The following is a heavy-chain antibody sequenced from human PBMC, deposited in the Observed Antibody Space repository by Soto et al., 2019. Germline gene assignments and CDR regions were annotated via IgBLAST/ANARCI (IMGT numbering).Heavy chain of an antibody. CDR2: INPSGGST. V-gene: IGHV1-46*01. Sequence: ASVKVSCKASGYTFTSYDINWVRQAPGQGLEWMGIINPSGGSTSYAQKFQGRVTMTRDTSTSTVYMELSSLRSEDTAVYYCARERGTLTRITMIVVVITGYGMDVWGQGTTVTVSS. CDR3: ARERGTLTRITMIVVVITGYGMDV. J-gene: IGHJ6*02. D-gene: IGHD3-22*01. CDR1: GYTFTSYD.